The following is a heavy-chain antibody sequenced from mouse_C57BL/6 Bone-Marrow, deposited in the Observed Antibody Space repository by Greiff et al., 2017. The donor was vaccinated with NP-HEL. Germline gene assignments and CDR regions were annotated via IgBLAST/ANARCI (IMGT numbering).Heavy chain of an antibody. CDR1: GFTFTDYY. CDR3: ARYNYSYAMDY. J-gene: IGHJ4*01. D-gene: IGHD1-1*02. Sequence: EVMLVESGGGLVQPGGSLSLSCAASGFTFTDYYMSWVRQPPGKALEWLGFIRNKANGYTTEYSASVKGRFTISRDNSQSILYLQMNALRAEDSATYYRARYNYSYAMDYWGQGTSVTVSS. CDR2: IRNKANGYTT. V-gene: IGHV7-3*01.